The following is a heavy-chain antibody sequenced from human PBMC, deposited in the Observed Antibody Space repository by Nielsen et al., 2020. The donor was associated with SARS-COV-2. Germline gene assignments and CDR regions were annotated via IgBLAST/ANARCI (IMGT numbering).Heavy chain of an antibody. Sequence: LRLSCSVSGGSSSSGGSSYSWIRQHPGKGLEWIGLRHYTGNTYYNPSLQSRLFISVDTSKNQFSLRLSSVTAADTAVYYCATGAGWFDPWGQGTLVTVSS. CDR1: GGSSSSGGSS. CDR3: ATGAGWFDP. D-gene: IGHD6-19*01. J-gene: IGHJ5*02. CDR2: RHYTGNT. V-gene: IGHV4-31*03.